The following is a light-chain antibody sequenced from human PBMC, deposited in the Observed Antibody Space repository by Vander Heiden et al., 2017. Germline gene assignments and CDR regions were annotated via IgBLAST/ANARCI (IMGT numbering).Light chain of an antibody. CDR3: QQRSNWPPEVT. J-gene: IGKJ4*01. CDR1: PSVSNY. Sequence: EIVLTQSPATLSLSPGERATLSCRASPSVSNYLAWYQHKPGQAPRLLIYDASNRAAGIPARFSGSGSGTDFTLTISSREPDDFAVYYCQQRSNWPPEVTFGGGTKVEIK. V-gene: IGKV3-11*01. CDR2: DAS.